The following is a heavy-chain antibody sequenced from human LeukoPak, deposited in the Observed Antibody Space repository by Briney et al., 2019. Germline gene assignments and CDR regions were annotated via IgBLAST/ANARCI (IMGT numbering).Heavy chain of an antibody. CDR1: GFTFDDYA. CDR2: ISWDGGST. Sequence: GGSLRLSCAASGFTFDDYAMHWVRQAPGKGLEWVSLISWDGGSTYYADSVKGRFTISRDNSKNSLYLQMNSLRAEDTALYYCARGRYGGNTIPDYWGQGTLVTVSS. D-gene: IGHD4-23*01. J-gene: IGHJ4*02. V-gene: IGHV3-43D*03. CDR3: ARGRYGGNTIPDY.